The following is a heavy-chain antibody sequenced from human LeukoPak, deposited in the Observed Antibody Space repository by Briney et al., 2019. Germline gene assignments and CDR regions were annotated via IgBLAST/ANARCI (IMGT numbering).Heavy chain of an antibody. CDR3: AGVLGTPGP. J-gene: IGHJ5*02. CDR1: GASFTSAY. V-gene: IGHV4-34*01. CDR2: INHAGTT. D-gene: IGHD2-15*01. Sequence: PSETLSLTCAINGASFTSAYWNWTRQPPGKGLEWIGEINHAGTTSYNPSLKSRVTISVDMSKNQFSLNLTSVTAADTAVYYCAGVLGTPGPWGPGTLVTVSS.